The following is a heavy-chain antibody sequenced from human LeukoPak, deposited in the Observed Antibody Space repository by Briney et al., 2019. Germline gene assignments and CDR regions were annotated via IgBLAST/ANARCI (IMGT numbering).Heavy chain of an antibody. V-gene: IGHV1-69*13. Sequence: ASVKVSCKASGGTFSSYAISWVRQAPGQGLEWMGGIIPIFGTANYAQRFQGRVTITADEATSTAYMELSRLRSEDTAVYYCARGRFGLLWFGELERWGQGTLVTVSS. CDR3: ARGRFGLLWFGELER. D-gene: IGHD3-10*01. CDR2: IIPIFGTA. CDR1: GGTFSSYA. J-gene: IGHJ4*02.